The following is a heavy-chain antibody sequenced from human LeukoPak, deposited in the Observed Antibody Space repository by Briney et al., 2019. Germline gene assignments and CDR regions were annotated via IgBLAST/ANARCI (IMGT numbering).Heavy chain of an antibody. Sequence: GGSLRLSCAASGFTFSSYGMHWVRQAPGKGLEWVAVISFDGGNKYYADSVKGRFAISRDNSKKTLYLQMNSLRAEDTAVYYCARDQISLDYWGQGTLVTVSS. J-gene: IGHJ4*02. CDR3: ARDQISLDY. CDR2: ISFDGGNK. CDR1: GFTFSSYG. V-gene: IGHV3-30*03.